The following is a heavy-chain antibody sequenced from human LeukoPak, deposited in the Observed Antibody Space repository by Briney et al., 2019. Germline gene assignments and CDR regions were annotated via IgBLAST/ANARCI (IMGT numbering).Heavy chain of an antibody. CDR2: INHSGST. J-gene: IGHJ4*02. V-gene: IGHV4-34*01. D-gene: IGHD6-13*01. CDR3: ASFPNLIAAAGPFDY. Sequence: SETLSLTCAVYGGSFSGYYWSWIRQPPGKGLEWIGEINHSGSTNYNPALKNRVTISVDTSKNQFSLKLSSVTAADTAVYYCASFPNLIAAAGPFDYWGQGTLVTVSS. CDR1: GGSFSGYY.